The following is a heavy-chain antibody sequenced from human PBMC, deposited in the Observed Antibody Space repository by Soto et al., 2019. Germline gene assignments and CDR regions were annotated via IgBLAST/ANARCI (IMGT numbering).Heavy chain of an antibody. Sequence: GGSLRLSWAAAGFTFSSYAMSWVRQAPGKGLEWVSAISGSGGSTYYADSVKGRFTISRDNSKNTLYLQMNSLRAEDTAVYYCAKGVRNMIGVVIPDAFDIWGQGTMVTVSS. CDR3: AKGVRNMIGVVIPDAFDI. J-gene: IGHJ3*02. D-gene: IGHD3-22*01. CDR2: ISGSGGST. CDR1: GFTFSSYA. V-gene: IGHV3-23*01.